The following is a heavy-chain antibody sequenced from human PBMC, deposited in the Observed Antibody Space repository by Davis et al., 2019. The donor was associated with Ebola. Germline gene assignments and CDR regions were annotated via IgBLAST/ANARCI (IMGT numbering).Heavy chain of an antibody. CDR1: GGTFSTYD. CDR3: ARGGYFDWLTRWHYYGMDV. CDR2: MNPNSENT. J-gene: IGHJ6*02. D-gene: IGHD3-9*01. Sequence: AASVKVSCKASGGTFSTYDINWVRQAPGQGLEWMGWMNPNSENTGYAQKFQGRVTMTRSTSISTAYMELSSLRSEDTAVYYCARGGYFDWLTRWHYYGMDVWGQGTTVTVSS. V-gene: IGHV1-8*02.